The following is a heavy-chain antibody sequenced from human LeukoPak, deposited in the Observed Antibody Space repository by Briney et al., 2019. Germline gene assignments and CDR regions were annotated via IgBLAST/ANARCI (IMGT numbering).Heavy chain of an antibody. J-gene: IGHJ6*03. CDR3: AAPRVSANYYYYLDV. CDR2: IYYSGST. V-gene: IGHV4-39*01. Sequence: SETLSLTCTVSGGSISSSSYYWGWIRQPPGKGLEWIGSIYYSGSTYYNPSLKSRVTISVDTSKNQFSLTLSSVTAADTAVYYCAAPRVSANYYYYLDVWGKGTTVTISS. CDR1: GGSISSSSYY.